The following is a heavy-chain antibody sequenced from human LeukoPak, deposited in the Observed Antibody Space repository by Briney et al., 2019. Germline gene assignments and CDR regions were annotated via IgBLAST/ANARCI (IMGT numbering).Heavy chain of an antibody. D-gene: IGHD6-19*01. CDR2: ISSCGSTV. CDR3: SLLAVATPQDY. V-gene: IGHV3-48*03. Sequence: PGGSVRLSCAASGFTFSTYEMHWVRQAPGKGLEWVSDISSCGSTVYYADSVKGRFTTSRDNAKNFLYLQMHSLRAEDTAVYYCSLLAVATPQDYWGQRTLVTVSS. CDR1: GFTFSTYE. J-gene: IGHJ4*02.